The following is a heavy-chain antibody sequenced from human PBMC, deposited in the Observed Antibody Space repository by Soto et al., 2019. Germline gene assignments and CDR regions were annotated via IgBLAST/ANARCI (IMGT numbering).Heavy chain of an antibody. D-gene: IGHD6-13*01. J-gene: IGHJ4*02. CDR2: IHTTENT. CDR3: ARALTSAAGLYFDY. Sequence: QVQLQESGPGLVKPSETLSLTCTVSGDSISSYYWSWIRQPAGKGMEWIGRIHTTENTNYNPSLRSRVTMSVDTFNNQFSLKLTSLTAADTAVYYCARALTSAAGLYFDYWGQGTLVTVSS. CDR1: GDSISSYY. V-gene: IGHV4-4*07.